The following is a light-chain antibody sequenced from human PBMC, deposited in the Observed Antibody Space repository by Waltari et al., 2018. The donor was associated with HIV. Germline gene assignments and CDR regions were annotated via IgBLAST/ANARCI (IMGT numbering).Light chain of an antibody. CDR2: WAS. J-gene: IGKJ4*01. CDR1: PSVLYSSNNKNY. CDR3: HQYYRTPLT. V-gene: IGKV4-1*01. Sequence: DIVMTQSPDSLALSLGERATITCKSIPSVLYSSNNKNYLGWYQQQPGQPPKVLIYWASTRESGVPDRFSGSGSGTDFTLTISNLQAEDVAVYYCHQYYRTPLTFGGGTKVEI.